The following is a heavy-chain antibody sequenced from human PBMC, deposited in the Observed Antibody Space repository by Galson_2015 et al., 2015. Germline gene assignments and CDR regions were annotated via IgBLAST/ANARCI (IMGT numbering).Heavy chain of an antibody. CDR1: GGTFSSYA. J-gene: IGHJ6*02. D-gene: IGHD1-26*01. CDR2: IIPIFGTA. Sequence: SVKVSCKASGGTFSSYAISWVRQAPGQGLEWMGGIIPIFGTANYAQKFQGRVTITADESTSTAYMELSSLRSEDTAVYYCARGGTRELPYYYYYGMDVWGQGTTVTVSS. V-gene: IGHV1-69*13. CDR3: ARGGTRELPYYYYYGMDV.